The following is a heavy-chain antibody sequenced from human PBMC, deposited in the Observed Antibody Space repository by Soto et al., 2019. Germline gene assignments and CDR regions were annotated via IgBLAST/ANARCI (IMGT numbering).Heavy chain of an antibody. J-gene: IGHJ4*02. D-gene: IGHD4-4*01. CDR1: GFTFSSYS. CDR2: TSGSNTYI. Sequence: PGGSLRLSCAASGFTFSSYSMSWVRQAPGKGLEWVSSTSGSNTYIYYTDSVRGRFTISRDNAKNSLFLQMNSLRAEDAAVYYCARTQWATVTTPHLYYFDYWGQGTLVTXSS. V-gene: IGHV3-21*01. CDR3: ARTQWATVTTPHLYYFDY.